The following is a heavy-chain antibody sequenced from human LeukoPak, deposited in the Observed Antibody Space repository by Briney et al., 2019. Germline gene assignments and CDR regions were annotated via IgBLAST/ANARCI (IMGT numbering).Heavy chain of an antibody. V-gene: IGHV1-69-2*01. Sequence: GATVKISCKASGYTFTDYYLHWVQQAPGKGLEWMGRVDPEDGETIDAEKFEGRVALTADTSTDTAYMELSSLRSEDTAVYYCATDQGADAFDVWGQGTMVTVSS. CDR2: VDPEDGET. CDR1: GYTFTDYY. J-gene: IGHJ3*01. CDR3: ATDQGADAFDV.